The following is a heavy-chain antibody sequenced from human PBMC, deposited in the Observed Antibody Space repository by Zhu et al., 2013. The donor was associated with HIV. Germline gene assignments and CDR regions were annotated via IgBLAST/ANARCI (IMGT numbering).Heavy chain of an antibody. V-gene: IGHV1-69*01. Sequence: QVQLVQSGAEVKKPGSSVKVSCKASGGTFSSYAISWVRQAPGQGLEWMGGIIPIFGTANYAQKFQGRVTITADESTSTAYMELSSLRSEDTAVYYCASGNIVVVPAADYYYYYYGMDVWAEGPTVTVSS. CDR2: IIPIFGTA. CDR3: ASGNIVVVPAADYYYYYYGMDV. CDR1: GGTFSSYA. J-gene: IGHJ6*04. D-gene: IGHD2-2*01.